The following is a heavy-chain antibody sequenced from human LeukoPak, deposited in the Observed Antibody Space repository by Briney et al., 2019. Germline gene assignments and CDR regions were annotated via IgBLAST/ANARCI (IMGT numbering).Heavy chain of an antibody. V-gene: IGHV4-61*02. CDR1: GGSISSGSYY. D-gene: IGHD1-26*01. Sequence: SETLSLTCTVSGGSISSGSYYWSWIRQPAGKGLEWIGRIYTSGSTNYNPSLKSRVTISVDTSKNQFSLKLSSVTAADTAVYYCARGGSYVFDYWGQGTLVTVS. CDR3: ARGGSYVFDY. CDR2: IYTSGST. J-gene: IGHJ4*02.